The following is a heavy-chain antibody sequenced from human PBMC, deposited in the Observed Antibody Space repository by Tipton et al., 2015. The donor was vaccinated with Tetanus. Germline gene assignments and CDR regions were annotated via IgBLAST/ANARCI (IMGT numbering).Heavy chain of an antibody. D-gene: IGHD5-18*01. CDR3: ARVGISQNAYSYVYHGLDV. J-gene: IGHJ6*02. V-gene: IGHV3-33*01. Sequence: VQLVQSGGGLVKPGRSLRLSCAASGFTFSTNAMHWVRQAPGKGLEWVAAIWNDGSYKYYADSVKGRFTVSRDNSKNTLYLEMNSLRAEDTAVYYCARVGISQNAYSYVYHGLDVWGQGTTVTVSS. CDR2: IWNDGSYK. CDR1: GFTFSTNA.